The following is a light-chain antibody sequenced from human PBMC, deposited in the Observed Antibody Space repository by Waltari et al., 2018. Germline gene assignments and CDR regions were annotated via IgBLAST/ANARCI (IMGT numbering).Light chain of an antibody. V-gene: IGKV1-5*03. CDR2: KAS. J-gene: IGKJ2*01. Sequence: DIQMTQSPSTLSASVGDRVHITCRASQSISSWLAWYQQKPGKAPKLLIYKASSLESGVPSRFSGSGSGTEFTLTISSLQPDDFATYYCQQYNSYHTFGQGTKLEIK. CDR1: QSISSW. CDR3: QQYNSYHT.